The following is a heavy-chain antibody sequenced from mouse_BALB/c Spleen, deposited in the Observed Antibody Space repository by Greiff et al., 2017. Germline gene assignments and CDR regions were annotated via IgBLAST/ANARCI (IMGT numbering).Heavy chain of an antibody. V-gene: IGHV3-2*02. Sequence: EVQLQQSGPGLVKPSQSLSLTCTVTGYSITSDYAWNWIRQFPGNKLEWMGYISYSGSTSYNPSLKSRISITRDTSKNQFFLQLNSVTTEDTATYYCARFLTMGDGDYFDYWGQGTTLTVSS. CDR2: ISYSGST. J-gene: IGHJ2*01. D-gene: IGHD1-1*02. CDR3: ARFLTMGDGDYFDY. CDR1: GYSITSDYA.